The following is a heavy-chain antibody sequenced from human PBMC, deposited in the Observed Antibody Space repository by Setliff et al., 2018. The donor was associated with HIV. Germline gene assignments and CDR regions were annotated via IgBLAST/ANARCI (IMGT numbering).Heavy chain of an antibody. CDR1: RSTCSGCS. D-gene: IGHD3-16*01. CDR3: ARDDYVWGSQGDDAFDI. CDR2: ISYDVSIR. J-gene: IGHJ3*02. Sequence: GGSLRLSCAASRSTCSGCSVHWVRQAPGKGLEWVALISYDVSIRYYADSVKGRFTISRDRSKSTLYLQMNRLRTEDTAVYYCARDDYVWGSQGDDAFDIWGQGTMVTVSS. V-gene: IGHV3-30*04.